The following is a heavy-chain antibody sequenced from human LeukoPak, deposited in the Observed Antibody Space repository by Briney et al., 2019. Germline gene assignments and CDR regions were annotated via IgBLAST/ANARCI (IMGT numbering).Heavy chain of an antibody. D-gene: IGHD1-26*01. CDR3: ARDLSGTYMVDY. Sequence: GGSLRLSCAVSGFAFNSYAMHWVRQAPGEGLEWEAFISHDGSAQSYADSVKGRFTISRDNSMNTLYLQMNSLRPEDTAVYYCARDLSGTYMVDYWGQGTLVTVSS. V-gene: IGHV3-30-3*01. CDR2: ISHDGSAQ. J-gene: IGHJ4*02. CDR1: GFAFNSYA.